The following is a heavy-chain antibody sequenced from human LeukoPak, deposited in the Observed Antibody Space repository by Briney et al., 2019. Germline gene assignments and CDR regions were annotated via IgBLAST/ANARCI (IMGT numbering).Heavy chain of an antibody. CDR3: AIYCSGGSCYDYYYYGMDV. CDR1: GYTFTGYY. Sequence: ASVKVSCKASGYTFTGYYMHWVRQAPGQGLEWMGWINPNSGGTNYAQKFQGRVTMTRDTSISTAYMELSRLRSDDTAVYYCAIYCSGGSCYDYYYYGMDVWGQGTTVTVSS. CDR2: INPNSGGT. V-gene: IGHV1-2*02. J-gene: IGHJ6*02. D-gene: IGHD2-15*01.